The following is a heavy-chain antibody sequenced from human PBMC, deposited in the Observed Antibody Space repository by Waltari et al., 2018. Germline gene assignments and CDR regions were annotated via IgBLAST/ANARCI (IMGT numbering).Heavy chain of an antibody. Sequence: QVQLVQSGAEVKKPGASVKVSCKASGYSFTGYYIHWVRQAPGQGLEWMGWINPKSGGTSYAQKFQGRVTMTRDTSISTAYMELSRLRSDDTAVYFCARDSPSANDEYFQHWGQGTLVTVCS. D-gene: IGHD6-13*01. J-gene: IGHJ1*01. CDR3: ARDSPSANDEYFQH. CDR1: GYSFTGYY. CDR2: INPKSGGT. V-gene: IGHV1-2*02.